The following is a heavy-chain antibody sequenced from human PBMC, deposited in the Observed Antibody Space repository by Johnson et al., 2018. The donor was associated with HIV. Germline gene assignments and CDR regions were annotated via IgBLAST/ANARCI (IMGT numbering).Heavy chain of an antibody. Sequence: EVQLVESGGGLAKPAWSPRLSCAASQFTFSNYYMNCVRQAPGKGLEWVGFIRSKAYGGTTEYAASVKGRFTISRDDSKSIAYLQMNSLKTEDTAVYYCTRVNRNWGIEAFDIWGQGTMVTVSS. CDR3: TRVNRNWGIEAFDI. D-gene: IGHD7-27*01. CDR2: IRSKAYGGTT. CDR1: QFTFSNYY. V-gene: IGHV3-49*04. J-gene: IGHJ3*02.